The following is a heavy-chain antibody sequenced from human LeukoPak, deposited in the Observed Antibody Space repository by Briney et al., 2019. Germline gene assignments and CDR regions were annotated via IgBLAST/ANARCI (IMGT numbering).Heavy chain of an antibody. J-gene: IGHJ5*02. V-gene: IGHV4-34*01. CDR1: GGSFSGYY. CDR2: INHSGST. D-gene: IGHD3-3*01. Sequence: SETLSLTCAVYGGSFSGYYWSWIRQPPGKGLEWIGEINHSGSTNYNPSLKSRVTISVDTSKNQFSLKLSSVTAADTAVYYCARGGPYDFWSGSLGWFDPWGQGTLVTVSS. CDR3: ARGGPYDFWSGSLGWFDP.